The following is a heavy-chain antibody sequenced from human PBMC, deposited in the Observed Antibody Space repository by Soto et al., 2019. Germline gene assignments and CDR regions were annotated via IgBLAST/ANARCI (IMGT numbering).Heavy chain of an antibody. J-gene: IGHJ5*02. CDR2: ISGSGGST. Sequence: GGSLRLSCAASGFTFRNYDMSWVRQAPGKGLEWVSAISGSGGSTYYADSVKGRFTISRDNSKNTLYLQMNSLRAEDTAVYYCAKSPYSYPLDWFDPWGQGTLVTVSS. V-gene: IGHV3-23*01. CDR1: GFTFRNYD. CDR3: AKSPYSYPLDWFDP. D-gene: IGHD2-21*01.